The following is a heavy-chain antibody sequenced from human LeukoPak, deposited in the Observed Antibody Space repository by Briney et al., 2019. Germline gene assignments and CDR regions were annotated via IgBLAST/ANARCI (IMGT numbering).Heavy chain of an antibody. CDR2: MSPHSGNT. D-gene: IGHD2-2*01. CDR3: ARDLGYCSSTSCYDGNWFDP. J-gene: IGHJ5*02. Sequence: ASVKVSCKASGFTFTNYDINWVRQATGQGLEWMGWMSPHSGNTGYAQKFQGRVAMTRNTTISTAYMELNSLRSEDTAVYYCARDLGYCSSTSCYDGNWFDPWGQGTLVTVSS. CDR1: GFTFTNYD. V-gene: IGHV1-8*01.